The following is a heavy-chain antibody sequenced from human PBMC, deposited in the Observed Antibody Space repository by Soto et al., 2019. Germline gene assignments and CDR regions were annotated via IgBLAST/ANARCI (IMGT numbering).Heavy chain of an antibody. D-gene: IGHD3-10*01. Sequence: QVHLQESGPGLVKPSETLSLTCTVSGGSISNYYWSWVRQPAGKGLEWIGRVSASRSTNYNPSLKSRVTMSVDTSKNQFSLKLSSVTAADTAVYFCARDSMLRRKSIDWLDPWGQGTLVTVSS. J-gene: IGHJ5*02. V-gene: IGHV4-4*07. CDR2: VSASRST. CDR3: ARDSMLRRKSIDWLDP. CDR1: GGSISNYY.